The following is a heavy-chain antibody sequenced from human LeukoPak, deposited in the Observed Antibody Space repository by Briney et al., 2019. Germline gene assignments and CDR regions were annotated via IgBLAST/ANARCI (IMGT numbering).Heavy chain of an antibody. D-gene: IGHD3-22*01. CDR3: ARQNGAGYYYYFDS. J-gene: IGHJ4*02. V-gene: IGHV3-48*01. CDR1: GFTFSDYS. Sequence: GGSLRLSCAASGFTFSDYSMNWVRQAPRKGLEWVSYISSSSSSMYYADSVKGRFAISRDNARSSLYLQMNSLRAEDTAVYYCARQNGAGYYYYFDSWGQGTLVTVSS. CDR2: ISSSSSSM.